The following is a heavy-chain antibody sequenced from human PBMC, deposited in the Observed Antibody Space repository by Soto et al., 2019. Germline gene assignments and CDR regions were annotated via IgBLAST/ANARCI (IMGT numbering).Heavy chain of an antibody. V-gene: IGHV3-30-3*01. J-gene: IGHJ6*02. CDR3: ARPPWPYCTNGVCYGMDV. CDR1: GFTFSSYA. CDR2: ISYDGSNK. D-gene: IGHD2-8*01. Sequence: QVQLVESGGVVVQPGRSLRLSCAASGFTFSSYAMHWVRQAPGKGLEWVAVISYDGSNKYYADSVKGRFTISRDNSKNTLYLQMNSLRAEDTAVYYCARPPWPYCTNGVCYGMDVWGQGTTVTVSS.